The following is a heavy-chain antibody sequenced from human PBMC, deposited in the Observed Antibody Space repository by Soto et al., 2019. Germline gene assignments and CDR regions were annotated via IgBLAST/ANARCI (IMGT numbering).Heavy chain of an antibody. CDR1: GGTFSSYA. J-gene: IGHJ6*02. Sequence: SVKVSCKASGGTFSSYAISWVRQAPGQGLEWMGGIIPIFGTANYAQKFQGRVTITADESTSTAYMELSSLRSEDTAVYYCARDHIVVVPADFPDKSYYYYYGMDVWGQGTTVTVSS. V-gene: IGHV1-69*13. CDR2: IIPIFGTA. CDR3: ARDHIVVVPADFPDKSYYYYYGMDV. D-gene: IGHD2-2*01.